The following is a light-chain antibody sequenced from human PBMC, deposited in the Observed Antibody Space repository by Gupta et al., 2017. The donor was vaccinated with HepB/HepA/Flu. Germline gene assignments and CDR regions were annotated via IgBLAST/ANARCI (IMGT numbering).Light chain of an antibody. J-gene: IGKJ3*01. CDR2: KAS. CDR1: QSISSW. V-gene: IGKV1-5*03. Sequence: DIPMTQSPSSLSASLGDRVTITCRASQSISSWLAWYQQKPGKAPKLLIYKASSLASGVPSRFSGSGSGTDFALTISSLQPDDFATYYCQQYKSFSLTFGPGTKLDIK. CDR3: QQYKSFSLT.